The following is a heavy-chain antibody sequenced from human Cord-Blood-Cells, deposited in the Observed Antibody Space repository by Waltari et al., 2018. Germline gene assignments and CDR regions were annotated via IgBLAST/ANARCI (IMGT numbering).Heavy chain of an antibody. CDR3: ARGGVIVVVPAAIPGWFDP. Sequence: QLQLQESGPGLVKPSQTLSLTCPVSRASISSGGYYWSWIRQHPRQGLEWIGYISYSGSTSYNPSLKSRVTISVDTSKNQFSLKLSSVTAADTAVYYCARGGVIVVVPAAIPGWFDPWGQGTLVTVSS. V-gene: IGHV4-31*03. CDR2: ISYSGST. J-gene: IGHJ5*02. D-gene: IGHD2-2*02. CDR1: RASISSGGYY.